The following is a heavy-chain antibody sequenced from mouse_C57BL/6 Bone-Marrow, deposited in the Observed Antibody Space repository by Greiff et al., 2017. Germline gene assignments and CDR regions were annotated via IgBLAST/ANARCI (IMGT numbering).Heavy chain of an antibody. CDR1: GFTFSSYG. CDR2: ISSGGSYT. Sequence: EVMLVESGGDLVKPGGSLKLSCAASGFTFSSYGMSWVRQTPDKRLEWVATISSGGSYTYYPDSVKGRFTISRDNAKNTLYLQMSSRKSEDTAMYYCARQTFGYWGQGTSVTVSS. J-gene: IGHJ4*01. CDR3: ARQTFGY. V-gene: IGHV5-6*01.